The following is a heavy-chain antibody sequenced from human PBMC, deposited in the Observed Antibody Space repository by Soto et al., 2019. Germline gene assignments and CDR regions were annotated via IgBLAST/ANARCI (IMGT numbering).Heavy chain of an antibody. CDR2: ISYDGSNK. Sequence: GGSLRLSCAASGFTFSSYGMHWVRQAPGKGLEWVAVISYDGSNKYYADSVKGRFTISRDNSKNTLYLQMNSLRAEDTAVYYCAKVPEQQLILGYMDVWGKGTTVTVSS. V-gene: IGHV3-30*18. CDR1: GFTFSSYG. D-gene: IGHD6-13*01. J-gene: IGHJ6*03. CDR3: AKVPEQQLILGYMDV.